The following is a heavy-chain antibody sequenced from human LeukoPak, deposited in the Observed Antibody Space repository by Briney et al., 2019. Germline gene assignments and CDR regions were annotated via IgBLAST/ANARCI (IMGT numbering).Heavy chain of an antibody. D-gene: IGHD6-19*01. Sequence: SETLSLICTVTAGSISTYYWICIRQTAGKGLEWIGHINPRGNIKYNPSLKSRVSLSMDTSKNQFSLKVNSVTAADTAVYYCARGGAQWLVEEAFDLWGRGTMVTVSS. J-gene: IGHJ3*01. CDR3: ARGGAQWLVEEAFDL. V-gene: IGHV4-4*07. CDR1: AGSISTYY. CDR2: INPRGNI.